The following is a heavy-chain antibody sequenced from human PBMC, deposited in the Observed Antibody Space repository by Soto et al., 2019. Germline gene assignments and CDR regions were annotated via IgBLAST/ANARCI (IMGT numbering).Heavy chain of an antibody. D-gene: IGHD1-1*01. CDR1: GGTFSSYA. CDR3: ARQGLDSSRFDP. Sequence: QVQLVQSGAEVKKPGSSVKVSCKASGGTFSSYAISWVRQAPGQGLEWMGGIIPIFGTANYAQKFQGRVTITADDSTSTASMELRSLRSEDTAVYYCARQGLDSSRFDPWGQGTLVTVSS. J-gene: IGHJ5*02. V-gene: IGHV1-69*12. CDR2: IIPIFGTA.